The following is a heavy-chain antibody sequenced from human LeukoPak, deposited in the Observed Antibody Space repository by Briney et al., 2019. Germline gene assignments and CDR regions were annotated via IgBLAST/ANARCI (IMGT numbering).Heavy chain of an antibody. CDR2: INWNGGST. CDR1: GSTFDDYG. CDR3: ARDSSYNWNDLLDY. Sequence: GGSLRLSCAASGSTFDDYGMSWVRQAPGKGLEWVSGINWNGGSTGYADSVKGRFTISRDNAKNSLYLQMNSLRAEDTALYYCARDSSYNWNDLLDYWGQGTLVTVSS. J-gene: IGHJ4*02. V-gene: IGHV3-20*04. D-gene: IGHD1-1*01.